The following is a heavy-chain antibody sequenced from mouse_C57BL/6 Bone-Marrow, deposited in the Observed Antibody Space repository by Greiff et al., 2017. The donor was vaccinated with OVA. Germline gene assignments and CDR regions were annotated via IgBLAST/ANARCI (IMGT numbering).Heavy chain of an antibody. CDR3: ARPPPDYYYFDY. CDR1: GYAFTNYL. J-gene: IGHJ2*01. D-gene: IGHD1-1*01. V-gene: IGHV1-54*01. CDR2: INPGSGGT. Sequence: VQLQQSGAELVRPGTSVKVSCKASGYAFTNYLIEWVKQRPGQGLEWIGVINPGSGGTKYNEKFKGKATLTADKSSRTAYMQISSLTSEASAVSFCARPPPDYYYFDYWGQGTTLTVSS.